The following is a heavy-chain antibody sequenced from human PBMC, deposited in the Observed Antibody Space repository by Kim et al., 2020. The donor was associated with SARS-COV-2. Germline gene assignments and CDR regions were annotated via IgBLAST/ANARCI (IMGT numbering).Heavy chain of an antibody. Sequence: SETLSLTCAVSGGSISSGGYSWSWIRQPPGKGLEWIGYIYHSGSTYYNPSLKSRVTISVDRSKNQFSLKLSSVTAADTAVYYCARGGSDSSGPTGKTFDYWGQGTLVTVSS. J-gene: IGHJ4*02. V-gene: IGHV4-30-2*01. CDR3: ARGGSDSSGPTGKTFDY. D-gene: IGHD3-22*01. CDR2: IYHSGST. CDR1: GGSISSGGYS.